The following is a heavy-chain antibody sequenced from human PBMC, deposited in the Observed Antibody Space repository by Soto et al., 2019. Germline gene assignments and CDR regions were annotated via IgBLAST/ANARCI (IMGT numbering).Heavy chain of an antibody. CDR1: GFTFNTYW. CDR2: INTDGSIT. D-gene: IGHD3-9*01. CDR3: AKDIDYDILTGYYDY. V-gene: IGHV3-74*01. Sequence: GGSLRLSCAASGFTFNTYWMHWVRQVPGKGLVWVARINTDGSITSYADSVKGRFTISRDNAKNSLYLQMNSLRAEDTALYYCAKDIDYDILTGYYDYWGQGTLVTVSS. J-gene: IGHJ4*02.